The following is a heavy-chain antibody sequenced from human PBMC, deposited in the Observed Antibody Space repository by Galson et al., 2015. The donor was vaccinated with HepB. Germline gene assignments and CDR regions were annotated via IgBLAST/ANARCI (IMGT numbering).Heavy chain of an antibody. CDR1: GYTFTAYG. CDR2: IIPYDGHK. CDR3: ARGVAVDTWYFFDF. V-gene: IGHV1-18*01. J-gene: IGHJ4*02. Sequence: QSGAEVKKPGESLRISCKASGYTFTAYGITWVRQTPGQGLEWMGWIIPYDGHKKYVDKLQGRVIMTIDTSTTTAYMELRNLRSDDTAVYYCARGVAVDTWYFFDFWGQGALVTVSS. D-gene: IGHD5-18*01.